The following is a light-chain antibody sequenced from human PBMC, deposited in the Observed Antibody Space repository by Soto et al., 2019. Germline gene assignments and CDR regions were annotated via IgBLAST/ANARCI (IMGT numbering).Light chain of an antibody. V-gene: IGKV1-9*01. CDR2: AAS. Sequence: DIQLTQSPSFLSASVGDRVTITCRASQGISSYLAWYQQKPGKAPKLLIYAASTLQSGVPSRFSGSGSGTEFTLTISSLQPEAFATYYCQQLNSYPQTFGQGTKLEIK. CDR3: QQLNSYPQT. CDR1: QGISSY. J-gene: IGKJ2*01.